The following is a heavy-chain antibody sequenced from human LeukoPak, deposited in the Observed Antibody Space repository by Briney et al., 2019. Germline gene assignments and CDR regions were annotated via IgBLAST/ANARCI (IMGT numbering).Heavy chain of an antibody. Sequence: GVSLRLSCAASGFTFSSYSMNWVRQAPGKGREWVSSISSSSSYIYYADSVKGRFTISRDNAKNSLYLQMNSLRAEDTAVYYCARRITMVRGVDYWGQGTLVTVSS. CDR3: ARRITMVRGVDY. CDR1: GFTFSSYS. CDR2: ISSSSSYI. D-gene: IGHD3-10*01. V-gene: IGHV3-21*01. J-gene: IGHJ4*02.